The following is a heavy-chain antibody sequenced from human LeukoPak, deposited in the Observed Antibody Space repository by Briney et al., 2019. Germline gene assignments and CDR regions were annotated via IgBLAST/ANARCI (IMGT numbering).Heavy chain of an antibody. D-gene: IGHD3-22*01. Sequence: GASVKVSCKASGYTFTGYYLHWVRQAPGQGLEWMGWINPNSGGTKSAQNFQGRVAMTRDTSISTAYMELNSLRSDDTAVYYCGKSRAYYYDSSDYYFDYWGQGTLVTVSS. V-gene: IGHV1-2*02. CDR3: GKSRAYYYDSSDYYFDY. CDR1: GYTFTGYY. J-gene: IGHJ4*02. CDR2: INPNSGGT.